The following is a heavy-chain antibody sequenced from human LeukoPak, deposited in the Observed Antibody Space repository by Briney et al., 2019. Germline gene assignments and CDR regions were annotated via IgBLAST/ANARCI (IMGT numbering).Heavy chain of an antibody. V-gene: IGHV1-69*05. J-gene: IGHJ6*03. CDR2: IIPIFGTA. Sequence: SVKVSCKASGGTFSSYAISWVRQAPGQGLEWMGGIIPIFGTANYAQKFQGRVTITTDESTSTAYMGLSSLRSEDTAVYYCARVSGIVPAAIDYYYYYMDVWGRGTTVTVSS. CDR1: GGTFSSYA. D-gene: IGHD2-2*02. CDR3: ARVSGIVPAAIDYYYYYMDV.